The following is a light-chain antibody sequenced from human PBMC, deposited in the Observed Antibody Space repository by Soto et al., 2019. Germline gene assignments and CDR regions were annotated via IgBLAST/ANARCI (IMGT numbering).Light chain of an antibody. CDR2: ENS. Sequence: QSVLTQSPSLSAAPGQKVTISCSGNSSNIGSNDVSWYQQLPGKAPKLLIYENSQRPSGIPDRFSGSKSGTSATLGITGLQTGDEADYYCETWDSSLIALFGTGTKVTVL. CDR3: ETWDSSLIAL. CDR1: SSNIGSND. V-gene: IGLV1-51*02. J-gene: IGLJ1*01.